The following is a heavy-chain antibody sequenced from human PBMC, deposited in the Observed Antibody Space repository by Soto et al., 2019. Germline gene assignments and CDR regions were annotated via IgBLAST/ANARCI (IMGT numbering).Heavy chain of an antibody. V-gene: IGHV3-23*01. J-gene: IGHJ4*02. D-gene: IGHD1-26*01. CDR3: ARACRAGASYFDY. CDR2: ISGRGGST. CDR1: GFTFSSYA. Sequence: EVQLLESGGGLVQPGGSLRLSCAASGFTFSSYAMNWVRQAPGKGLEWVSDISGRGGSTEYADSVKGRFTISRDNSKNSLYLKMNSLSAEDTAVYYCARACRAGASYFDYWGQGTLVTVSS.